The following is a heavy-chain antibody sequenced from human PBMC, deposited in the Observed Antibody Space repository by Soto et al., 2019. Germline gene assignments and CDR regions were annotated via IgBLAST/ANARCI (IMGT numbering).Heavy chain of an antibody. Sequence: QVQLVQSGAEVKNPGASVKVSCKASGYTFTTYGISWVRQAPGQGLEWMGWISADNGYTNYAQKLQGRVTMTTDTSTSTAYMELGSLRSDDTAVYYCARARYSRGWETTLYLGYWGQGTLVTVSS. CDR1: GYTFTTYG. CDR3: ARARYSRGWETTLYLGY. D-gene: IGHD6-19*01. CDR2: ISADNGYT. V-gene: IGHV1-18*01. J-gene: IGHJ4*02.